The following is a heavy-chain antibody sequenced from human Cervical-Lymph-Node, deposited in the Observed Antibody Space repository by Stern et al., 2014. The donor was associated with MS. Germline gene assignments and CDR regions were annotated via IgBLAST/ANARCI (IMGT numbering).Heavy chain of an antibody. CDR3: ARDEYDSSGYFYY. CDR1: GFIFNTYG. Sequence: VQLLESGGGVVQPGRSLRLSCAASGFIFNTYGMHWVHQAPGKGLEWVAMIWHDGSNKIYADSVKGRFTISRDNSKNTLFLQMTSLRADDTAVYYCARDEYDSSGYFYYWGQGTLVTVSS. CDR2: IWHDGSNK. V-gene: IGHV3-33*01. D-gene: IGHD3-22*01. J-gene: IGHJ4*02.